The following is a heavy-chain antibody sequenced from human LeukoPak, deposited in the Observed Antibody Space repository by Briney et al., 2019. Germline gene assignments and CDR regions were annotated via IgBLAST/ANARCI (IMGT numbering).Heavy chain of an antibody. CDR1: GFTFSTYG. Sequence: GGSLRLSCVASGFTFSTYGMSWVRQAPGKGLEWVSAISGSGGSTCYADSVKGRFTISRDNAKNTLYLQMNSLRAEDTAVYYCAREPRIAAAGKGAFDIWGQGTMVTVSS. V-gene: IGHV3-23*01. CDR2: ISGSGGST. CDR3: AREPRIAAAGKGAFDI. J-gene: IGHJ3*02. D-gene: IGHD6-13*01.